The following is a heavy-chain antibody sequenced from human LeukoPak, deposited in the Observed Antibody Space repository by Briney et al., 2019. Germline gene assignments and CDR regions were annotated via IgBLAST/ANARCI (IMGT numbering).Heavy chain of an antibody. V-gene: IGHV4-34*01. CDR3: ASTTTDY. D-gene: IGHD4-17*01. CDR2: INHSGSA. Sequence: PSETLSLTCAVYGGSFSGYYWSWIRQPPGKGLEWIGEINHSGSANYNPSLKSRVTISVDTSKNQFSLRLSSVTAADTAVYYCASTTTDYWGQGTLVTVSS. J-gene: IGHJ4*02. CDR1: GGSFSGYY.